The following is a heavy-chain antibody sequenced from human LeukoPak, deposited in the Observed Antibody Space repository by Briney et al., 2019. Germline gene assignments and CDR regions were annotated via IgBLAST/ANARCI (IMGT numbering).Heavy chain of an antibody. CDR1: GGTFSSYA. Sequence: LGSSVKVSCKASGGTFSSYAISWVRQAPGQGLEWMGGIIPIFGTANYAQKFQGRVTITADESTSTAYMELSSLRSEDTAVYYCARDRSNPLLWFGEPPGWFDPWGQGTLVTVSS. J-gene: IGHJ5*02. V-gene: IGHV1-69*01. CDR3: ARDRSNPLLWFGEPPGWFDP. CDR2: IIPIFGTA. D-gene: IGHD3-10*01.